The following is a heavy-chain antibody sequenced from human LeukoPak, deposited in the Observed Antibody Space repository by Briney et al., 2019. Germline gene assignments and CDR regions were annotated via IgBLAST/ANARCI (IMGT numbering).Heavy chain of an antibody. CDR3: ARVRGSDWSVYHIDN. CDR1: EFVFSSHA. Sequence: PGGSLRLSCVASEFVFSSHAMIWVRQAPGKGLEWISSITSSSSDIFYAESVRGRFTISRDNTKNSLYLQMSSLRAEDTAVYYCARVRGSDWSVYHIDNWGQGTLVTVSS. J-gene: IGHJ4*02. D-gene: IGHD6-19*01. CDR2: ITSSSSDI. V-gene: IGHV3-21*01.